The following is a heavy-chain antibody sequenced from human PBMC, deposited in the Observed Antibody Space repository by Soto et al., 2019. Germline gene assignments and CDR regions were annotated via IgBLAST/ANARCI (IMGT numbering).Heavy chain of an antibody. CDR1: GGTFSSYA. J-gene: IGHJ6*02. D-gene: IGHD6-6*01. Sequence: GASVKVSCKASGGTFSSYAISWVRQAPGQGLEWMGGIIPIFGTANYAQKFQGRVTITADESTSTAYMELSSLRSEDTAVYYCARRRGAARFLLTKQDYYYYGMDVWGQGTTVTVSS. CDR3: ARRRGAARFLLTKQDYYYYGMDV. V-gene: IGHV1-69*13. CDR2: IIPIFGTA.